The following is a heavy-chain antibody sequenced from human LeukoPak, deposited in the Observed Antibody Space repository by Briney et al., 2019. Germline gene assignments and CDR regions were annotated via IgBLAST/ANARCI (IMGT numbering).Heavy chain of an antibody. CDR3: ARAAAGTFYY. V-gene: IGHV3-30-3*01. Sequence: PGGSLRLSCAASGFTFSSYAMHWVRQAPGKGLEWAAVISYDGSNKYYADSVKGRFTISRDNSKNTLYLQMNSLRAEDTAVYYCARAAAGTFYYWGQGTLVTVSS. D-gene: IGHD6-13*01. CDR1: GFTFSSYA. J-gene: IGHJ4*02. CDR2: ISYDGSNK.